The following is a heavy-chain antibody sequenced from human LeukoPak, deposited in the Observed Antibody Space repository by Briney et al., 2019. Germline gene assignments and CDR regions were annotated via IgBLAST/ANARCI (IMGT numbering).Heavy chain of an antibody. Sequence: SETLSLTCTVSGGSISSYYWSWIRQPPGKGLEWIGYIYYSGSTNYNPSLKSRVTISVDTSKNQFSLKLSSVTAADTAVYYCARVGTVGYDSNWFDPWGQGTLVTVSS. J-gene: IGHJ5*02. CDR1: GGSISSYY. V-gene: IGHV4-59*01. CDR2: IYYSGST. CDR3: ARVGTVGYDSNWFDP. D-gene: IGHD5-12*01.